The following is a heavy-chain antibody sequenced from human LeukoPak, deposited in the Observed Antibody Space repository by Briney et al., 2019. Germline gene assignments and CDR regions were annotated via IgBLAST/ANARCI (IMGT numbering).Heavy chain of an antibody. Sequence: SETLSLTCTVSGGSISNSDYYWDWIRQPPGKGLEWIGYIYYSGSPNYNPSLKSRVTISGDTSKNQFSLRLSSVTAADTAVYYCARLSKFGSGTYYPDVWGQGTTVTVSS. CDR1: GGSISNSDYY. J-gene: IGHJ6*02. D-gene: IGHD3-10*01. CDR3: ARLSKFGSGTYYPDV. CDR2: IYYSGSP. V-gene: IGHV4-61*05.